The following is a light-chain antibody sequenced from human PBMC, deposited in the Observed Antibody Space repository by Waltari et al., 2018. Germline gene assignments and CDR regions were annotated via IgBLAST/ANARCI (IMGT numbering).Light chain of an antibody. CDR2: AAS. J-gene: IGKJ1*01. CDR1: GSISNY. CDR3: QQSYTLPRT. Sequence: DIQMTQSPSSLSASVGDRVTITCRASGSISNYLNWYQQKAGKAPKLLIYAASNLQSGVPSRFSGSGSGTDFTLTISSLQPADFAAYYCQQSYTLPRTFGQGTKVEIK. V-gene: IGKV1-39*01.